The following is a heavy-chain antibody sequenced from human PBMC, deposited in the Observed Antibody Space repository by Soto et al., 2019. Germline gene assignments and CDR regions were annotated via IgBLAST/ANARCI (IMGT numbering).Heavy chain of an antibody. Sequence: PSDTLSLTCAVSSGSISSSACLSWVRQPPGKGLEWIGEIHHSGSTNYDPSLKSRITISVDRSKNQFSLELTSVTAADTAVYYCAGRSRTIEWGQGTQVTVSS. CDR1: SGSISSSAC. J-gene: IGHJ4*02. V-gene: IGHV4-4*02. D-gene: IGHD1-7*01. CDR3: AGRSRTIE. CDR2: IHHSGST.